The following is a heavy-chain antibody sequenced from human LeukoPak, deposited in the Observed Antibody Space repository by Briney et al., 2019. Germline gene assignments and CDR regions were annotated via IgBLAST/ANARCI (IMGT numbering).Heavy chain of an antibody. D-gene: IGHD2-21*02. CDR3: ARIPVVVTATGGAFDI. CDR1: GYSFTSYW. J-gene: IGHJ3*02. Sequence: GESLQISCNGSGYSFTSYWIGWVRQMPGKGLEWMGIIYPGDSDTRYSPSFQGQVTISANKSISTAYLQWSSLKASDTATYYCARIPVVVTATGGAFDIWGQGTMVTVSS. V-gene: IGHV5-51*01. CDR2: IYPGDSDT.